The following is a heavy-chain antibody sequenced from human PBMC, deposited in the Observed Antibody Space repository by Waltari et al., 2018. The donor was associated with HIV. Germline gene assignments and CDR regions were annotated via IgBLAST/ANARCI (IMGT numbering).Heavy chain of an antibody. CDR3: SRMNEVAVAGTGFDAFDI. Sequence: QVQLVQSGAEVKKPGSSVKVSCKASGGTLRSYAISWVRHAPGQGLEWLGGIIPIFGTSIYAQNFQGRVTITADESTSTAYMELSSLRSEDTAVYYCSRMNEVAVAGTGFDAFDIWGQGTKVTVSS. D-gene: IGHD6-19*01. J-gene: IGHJ3*02. CDR1: GGTLRSYA. V-gene: IGHV1-69*01. CDR2: IIPIFGTS.